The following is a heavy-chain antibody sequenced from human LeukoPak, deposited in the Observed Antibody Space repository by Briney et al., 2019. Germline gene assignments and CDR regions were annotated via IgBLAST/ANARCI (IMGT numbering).Heavy chain of an antibody. CDR2: ISSSGSTI. J-gene: IGHJ5*02. D-gene: IGHD4-17*01. Sequence: GGSLRLSCAASGFTFSDFYMSWIRQAPGKGLEWVSYISSSGSTIYYADSVKGRFTISRDNSKNTLYLQMNSLRAEDTAVYYCAKDPLGHYGDSSGDNWFDPWGQGTLVTVSS. V-gene: IGHV3-11*01. CDR1: GFTFSDFY. CDR3: AKDPLGHYGDSSGDNWFDP.